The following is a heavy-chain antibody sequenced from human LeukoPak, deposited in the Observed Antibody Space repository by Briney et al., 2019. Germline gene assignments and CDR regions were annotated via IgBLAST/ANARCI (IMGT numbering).Heavy chain of an antibody. D-gene: IGHD5-12*01. J-gene: IGHJ4*02. Sequence: PGGSLRLSCAASGFTFSSYTMNWVRQAPGKGLEWVSYISSSSSTIYYADSVKGRFTISRDNAKDSLYLQMNSLRAEDTAVYYCARPRGYSGYGAGGGLDYWGQGTLVTVSS. CDR2: ISSSSSTI. V-gene: IGHV3-48*04. CDR1: GFTFSSYT. CDR3: ARPRGYSGYGAGGGLDY.